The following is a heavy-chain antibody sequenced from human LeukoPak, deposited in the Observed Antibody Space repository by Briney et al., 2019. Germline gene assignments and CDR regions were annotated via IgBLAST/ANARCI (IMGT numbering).Heavy chain of an antibody. CDR2: ISSSSSYI. D-gene: IGHD2-8*01. Sequence: GGSLRLSCAASGFTFSSYSMNWVRQAPGKGLEWVSSISSSSSYICYADSVKGRFTISRDNAKNSLYLQMNSLRAEDTAVYYCATDCTNGVCYDYWGQGTLVTVSS. V-gene: IGHV3-21*01. CDR3: ATDCTNGVCYDY. J-gene: IGHJ4*02. CDR1: GFTFSSYS.